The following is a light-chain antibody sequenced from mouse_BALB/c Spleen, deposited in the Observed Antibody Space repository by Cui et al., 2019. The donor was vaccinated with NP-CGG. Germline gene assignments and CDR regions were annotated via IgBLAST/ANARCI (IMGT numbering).Light chain of an antibody. Sequence: VWTHPSALTTSPGETVTLTCRSSTGAVTTSNYANWVQEKPDHLFTGLIGGTNNRAPGVPARFSGSLIGDKAALTITGAQTEDEAIYFCALWYSNHWVFGGGTKLTVL. CDR2: GTN. CDR3: ALWYSNHWV. J-gene: IGLJ1*01. CDR1: TGAVTTSNY. V-gene: IGLV1*01.